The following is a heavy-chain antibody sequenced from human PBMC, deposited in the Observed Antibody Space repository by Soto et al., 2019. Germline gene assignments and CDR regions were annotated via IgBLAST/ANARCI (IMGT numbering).Heavy chain of an antibody. D-gene: IGHD3-10*01. V-gene: IGHV1-3*01. CDR3: ARPCYYGSVNWFDP. Sequence: XSVKVSCKASGYTFTSYAMHWVRQAPGQRLEWMGWINAGNGNTKYSQKFQGRVTITRDTSASTAYMELSSLRSEDTAVYYCARPCYYGSVNWFDPWGQGTLVTAPQ. CDR2: INAGNGNT. J-gene: IGHJ5*02. CDR1: GYTFTSYA.